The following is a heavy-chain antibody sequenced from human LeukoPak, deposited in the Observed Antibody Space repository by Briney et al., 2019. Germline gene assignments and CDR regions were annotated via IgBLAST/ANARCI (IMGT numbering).Heavy chain of an antibody. J-gene: IGHJ4*02. D-gene: IGHD3-22*01. Sequence: SEPLSLTCTVSGGSISSYYWSWIRQPPGKGLEWIGYIYYSGSTNYNPSLKSRVTISVDTSKNQFSLKLSSVTAADTAVYYCARTYYYDSSGYSPYYFDYWGQGTLVTVSA. CDR2: IYYSGST. V-gene: IGHV4-59*01. CDR3: ARTYYYDSSGYSPYYFDY. CDR1: GGSISSYY.